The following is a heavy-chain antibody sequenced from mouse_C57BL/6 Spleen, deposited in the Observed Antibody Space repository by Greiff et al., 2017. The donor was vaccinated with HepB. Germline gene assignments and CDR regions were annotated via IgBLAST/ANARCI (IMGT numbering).Heavy chain of an antibody. CDR3: AGYGGDGSSYVFDY. CDR2: IYPGGGYT. Sequence: VQLQQSGAELVRPGPSVTMSCKASGYTFTNYWIGWAKQRPGHGLEWIGDIYPGGGYTNYNEKFKGKATLTADKSSSTAYMQFSSLTSEDSAIYYCAGYGGDGSSYVFDYWGQGTTLTVSS. CDR1: GYTFTNYW. V-gene: IGHV1-63*01. D-gene: IGHD1-1*01. J-gene: IGHJ2*01.